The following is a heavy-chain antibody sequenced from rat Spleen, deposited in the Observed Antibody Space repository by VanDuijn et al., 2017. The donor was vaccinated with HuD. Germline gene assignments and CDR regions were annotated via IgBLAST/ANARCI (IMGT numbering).Heavy chain of an antibody. J-gene: IGHJ2*01. CDR2: INTDGGGGT. Sequence: EVQLVETGGGLVQPGRSLKLSCVASGFTFSNYWMYWIRQAPGKGLEWVSSINTDGGGGTYYADSVEGRFTISRDNAKSTLYLQMDSLRSEDTATYYCARQAGARGWYFDFWGQGVMVTVSS. V-gene: IGHV5-58*01. CDR1: GFTFSNYW. D-gene: IGHD4-2*01. CDR3: ARQAGARGWYFDF.